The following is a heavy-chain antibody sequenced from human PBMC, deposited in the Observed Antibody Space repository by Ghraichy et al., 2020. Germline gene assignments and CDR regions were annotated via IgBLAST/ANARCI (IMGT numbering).Heavy chain of an antibody. Sequence: GGSLRLSCAASGFTFSSYAMHWVRQAPGKGLEWVAVISYDGSNKYYADSVKGRFTISRDNSKNTLYLQMNSLRAEDTAVYYCARGSVQLVVTEPVDYWGQGTLVTVSS. J-gene: IGHJ4*02. CDR3: ARGSVQLVVTEPVDY. D-gene: IGHD4-23*01. CDR2: ISYDGSNK. V-gene: IGHV3-30*04. CDR1: GFTFSSYA.